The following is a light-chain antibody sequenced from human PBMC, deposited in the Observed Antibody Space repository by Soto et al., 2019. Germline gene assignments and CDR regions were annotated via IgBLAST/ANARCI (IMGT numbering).Light chain of an antibody. V-gene: IGKV3-20*01. Sequence: EIVLTQSPGTLSLSPGERAVLSCRASQSVSSSYLAWYQQKPGQAPRLLIYGASSRATGIPDRFRGSGSGTDFTLTISRLEPEDFAVYYCQQYGSSPYTFGRGTKLEIK. CDR3: QQYGSSPYT. CDR1: QSVSSSY. CDR2: GAS. J-gene: IGKJ2*01.